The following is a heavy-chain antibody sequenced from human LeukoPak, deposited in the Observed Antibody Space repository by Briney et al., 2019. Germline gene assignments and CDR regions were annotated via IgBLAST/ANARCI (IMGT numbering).Heavy chain of an antibody. Sequence: ASVKVSCKASGYTFTGYYMHWVRQAPGQGLEWMGWINTNTGNPTYAQGFTGRFAFSLDTSVSTAYLQISSLKAEDTAVYYCARVNYTAMVFYFDYWGQGTLVTVSS. CDR1: GYTFTGYY. D-gene: IGHD5-18*01. CDR2: INTNTGNP. CDR3: ARVNYTAMVFYFDY. V-gene: IGHV7-4-1*02. J-gene: IGHJ4*02.